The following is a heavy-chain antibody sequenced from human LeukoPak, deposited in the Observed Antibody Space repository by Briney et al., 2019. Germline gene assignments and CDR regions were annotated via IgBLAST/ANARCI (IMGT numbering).Heavy chain of an antibody. CDR2: IYSGGDT. CDR1: GFTVSSNY. D-gene: IGHD6-13*01. CDR3: TRGPGSTWYSDY. J-gene: IGHJ4*02. Sequence: GGSLRLSCAASGFTVSSNYMNWVRQAPGTGLEWVSIIYSGGDTYYADYVKGRFTISRDNSKNTLYLQMNNLRPEDTAVYYCTRGPGSTWYSDYWGQGTLVTVSS. V-gene: IGHV3-66*02.